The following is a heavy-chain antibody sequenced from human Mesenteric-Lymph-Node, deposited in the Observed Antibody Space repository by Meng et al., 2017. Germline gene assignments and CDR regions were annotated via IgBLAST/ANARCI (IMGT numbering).Heavy chain of an antibody. D-gene: IGHD1-1*01. V-gene: IGHV3-11*04. CDR2: ISSSGSTI. J-gene: IGHJ4*02. CDR3: ARDQNGPGGTVDY. Sequence: GESLKISCAASGFTFSDYYMSWIRQAPGKGLEWVSYISSSGSTIYYADSVKGRFTISRDNAKNSLYLQMNSLRAEDTAVYFCARDQNGPGGTVDYWGQGALVTVSS. CDR1: GFTFSDYY.